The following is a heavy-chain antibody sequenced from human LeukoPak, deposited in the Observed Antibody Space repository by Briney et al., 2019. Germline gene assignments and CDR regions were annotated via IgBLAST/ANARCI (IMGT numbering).Heavy chain of an antibody. J-gene: IGHJ4*02. CDR3: ARGSILVPAHDY. D-gene: IGHD2-2*01. CDR1: GYTFTSYG. CDR2: INPNSGGT. Sequence: ASVKVSCKASGYTFTSYGISWVRQAPGQGLEWMGWINPNSGGTNYAQKFQGRVTMTRDTSISTAYMELSRLRSDDTAVYYCARGSILVPAHDYWGQGTLVTVSS. V-gene: IGHV1-2*02.